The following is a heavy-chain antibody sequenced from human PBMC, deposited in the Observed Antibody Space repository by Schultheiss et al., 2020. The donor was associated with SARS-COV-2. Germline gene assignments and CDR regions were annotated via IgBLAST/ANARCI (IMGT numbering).Heavy chain of an antibody. Sequence: SVKVSCKASGGTFSSYAISWVRQAPGQGLEWMGGIIPIFGTANYAQKFQGRVTMTRNTSISTAYMELSSLRSEDTAVYYCARGGAVAVFDYWGQGTLVTVSS. CDR2: IIPIFGTA. V-gene: IGHV1-69*05. CDR3: ARGGAVAVFDY. CDR1: GGTFSSYA. D-gene: IGHD6-19*01. J-gene: IGHJ4*02.